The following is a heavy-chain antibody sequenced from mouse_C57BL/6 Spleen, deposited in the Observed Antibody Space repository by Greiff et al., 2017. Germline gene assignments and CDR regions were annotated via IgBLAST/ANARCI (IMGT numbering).Heavy chain of an antibody. CDR2: IDPEDGDT. V-gene: IGHV14-1*01. CDR1: GFNIKDYY. Sequence: VQLQQSGAELVRPGASVKLSCTASGFNIKDYYMHWVKQRPEQGLGWIGRIDPEDGDTEYAPKFQGKATMTADTSSITAYLQLRSLTSEDTAVYYCSSSGSGHYFDYWGQGTTLTVSS. CDR3: SSSGSGHYFDY. J-gene: IGHJ2*01. D-gene: IGHD1-1*01.